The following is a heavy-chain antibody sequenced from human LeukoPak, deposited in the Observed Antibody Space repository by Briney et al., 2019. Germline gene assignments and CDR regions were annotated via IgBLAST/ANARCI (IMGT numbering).Heavy chain of an antibody. CDR1: GFTLRRYW. CDR2: IKHDGSEK. D-gene: IGHD3-10*01. CDR3: ARDGDYYNYFEY. J-gene: IGHJ4*02. Sequence: GGSLRLSCAASGFTLRRYWMSWVRHAPGKGLEWVANIKHDGSEKYYVDSVKGRFTISRDNAKNSLYLQMNSLRGEDTAVYYCARDGDYYNYFEYWGQGTLVTVSS. V-gene: IGHV3-7*01.